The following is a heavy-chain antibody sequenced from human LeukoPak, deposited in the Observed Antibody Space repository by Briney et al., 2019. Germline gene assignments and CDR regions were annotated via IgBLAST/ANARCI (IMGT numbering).Heavy chain of an antibody. V-gene: IGHV4-39*07. CDR2: IYHSGST. J-gene: IGHJ4*02. D-gene: IGHD1-26*01. CDR3: ARGGVGATPYDFDY. CDR1: GGAISSSSYY. Sequence: SQTLSLTCTVSGGAISSSSYYWGWIRQPPGKGLEWIGSIYHSGSTYYNPSLKSRVTISVDTSKNQFSLKLSSVTAADTAVYYCARGGVGATPYDFDYWGQGTLVTFSS.